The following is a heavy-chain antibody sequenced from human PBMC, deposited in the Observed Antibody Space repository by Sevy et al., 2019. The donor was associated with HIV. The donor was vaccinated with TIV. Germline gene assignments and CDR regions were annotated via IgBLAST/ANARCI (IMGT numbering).Heavy chain of an antibody. CDR2: ILAGGGST. D-gene: IGHD1-26*01. J-gene: IGHJ3*02. CDR3: ARRDSANSFEI. V-gene: IGHV3-23*01. CDR1: GFSFSNAW. Sequence: GGSLRLSCAASGFSFSNAWMSWVRQAPGKGLEWVSSILAGGGSTYYADSVKGRFTISRDNSKNTLFLQMNSLRAEDTAVYYCARRDSANSFEIWGQGTMVTVSS.